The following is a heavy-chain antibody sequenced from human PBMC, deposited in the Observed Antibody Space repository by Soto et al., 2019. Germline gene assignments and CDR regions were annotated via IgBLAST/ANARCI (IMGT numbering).Heavy chain of an antibody. CDR1: GGSMRSYY. V-gene: IGHV4-4*07. CDR3: AGIGEDVYYGMDV. D-gene: IGHD2-21*01. Sequence: ASETLSLTCSVSGGSMRSYYWNWLRQPAGKGLEWIGRIYRRGDTNYKPSVKSRVTMSVDTSKNEFSLRLNSVTAADTAVYYCAGIGEDVYYGMDVWGHGTTVTV. J-gene: IGHJ6*02. CDR2: IYRRGDT.